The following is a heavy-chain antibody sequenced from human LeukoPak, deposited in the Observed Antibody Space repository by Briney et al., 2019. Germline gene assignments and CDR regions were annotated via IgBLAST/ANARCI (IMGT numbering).Heavy chain of an antibody. D-gene: IGHD6-13*01. CDR1: GNHFTNYW. CDR3: ARHGQQLVGDY. Sequence: GESLKISCKGFGNHFTNYWIGWGRQVPGKGLGWMGIFYPAEFDTRYNRACQGQVPMSADKSISTAYLQWSSLKASDTAMYYCARHGQQLVGDYWGERTLGTVSS. V-gene: IGHV5-51*01. J-gene: IGHJ4*02. CDR2: FYPAEFDT.